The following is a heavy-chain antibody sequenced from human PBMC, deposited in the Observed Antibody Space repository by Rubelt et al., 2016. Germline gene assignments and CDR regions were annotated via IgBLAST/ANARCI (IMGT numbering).Heavy chain of an antibody. CDR1: GFTFSSYA. Sequence: EVQLVESGGGLVQPGGSLRLSCAASGFTFSSYAMSWVRQAPGKGLEWVSAISGSGCGAYYADSVKGRFTISSDNSKNTLYLQMNSLRAEDTAVYYCARSGSTVVTGYWGQGTLVTVSS. CDR2: ISGSGCGA. D-gene: IGHD4-23*01. V-gene: IGHV3-23*04. CDR3: ARSGSTVVTGY. J-gene: IGHJ4*02.